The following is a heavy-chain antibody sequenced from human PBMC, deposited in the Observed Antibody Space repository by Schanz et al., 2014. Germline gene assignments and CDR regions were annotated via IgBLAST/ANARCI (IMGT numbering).Heavy chain of an antibody. Sequence: EVQLLDSGGYLVQPGGSLRLSCAASGFTFSSYAMSWVRQAPGKGLEWVSSISSSSSYIYYADSVKGRFTISRDNAKNSLYLQMNSLRAEDTAVYYCARPRFDYGEVDYWGQGTLVTVSS. V-gene: IGHV3-21*01. D-gene: IGHD4-17*01. CDR3: ARPRFDYGEVDY. CDR2: ISSSSSYI. CDR1: GFTFSSYA. J-gene: IGHJ4*02.